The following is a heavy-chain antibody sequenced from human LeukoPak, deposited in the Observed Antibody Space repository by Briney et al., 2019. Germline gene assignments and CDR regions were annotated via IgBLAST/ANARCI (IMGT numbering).Heavy chain of an antibody. Sequence: ASVTVSCTASGYTFTSYYMHWVRQAPGQGLEWMGIINPSGGSTSYAQKFQGRVTMTRDTSTSTVYMELSSLRSEDTAVYYCARDLSNYYDSSGYSLQYNWFDPWGQGTLVTVSS. J-gene: IGHJ5*02. CDR3: ARDLSNYYDSSGYSLQYNWFDP. CDR2: INPSGGST. V-gene: IGHV1-46*01. D-gene: IGHD3-22*01. CDR1: GYTFTSYY.